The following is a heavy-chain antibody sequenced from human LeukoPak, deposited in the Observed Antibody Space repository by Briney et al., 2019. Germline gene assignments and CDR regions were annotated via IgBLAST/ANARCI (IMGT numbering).Heavy chain of an antibody. CDR3: ARGVVVATDVGLVVPWFDP. Sequence: GASVKVSCKASGGTFSSYAISWVRQAPGQGLEWMGGIIPIFGTANHAQKFQGRVTITADESTSTAYMELSSLRSKDTAVYYCARGVVVATDVGLVVPWFDPWGQGTLVTVSS. J-gene: IGHJ5*02. CDR2: IIPIFGTA. V-gene: IGHV1-69*13. D-gene: IGHD2-15*01. CDR1: GGTFSSYA.